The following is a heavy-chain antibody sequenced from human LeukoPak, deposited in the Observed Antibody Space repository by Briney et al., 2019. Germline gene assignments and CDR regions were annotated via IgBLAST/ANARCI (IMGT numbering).Heavy chain of an antibody. D-gene: IGHD3-10*01. CDR1: GFTVSSNY. CDR2: IYSGGST. CDR3: ARGAYYGSGSYGMDV. J-gene: IGHJ6*02. Sequence: GGSLRLSCAASGFTVSSNYMSWVRQAPGKGLEWVSVIYSGGSTYYADSVKGRFTISRDNSKNTLYLQMNSLRAEDTAVYYCARGAYYGSGSYGMDVWGQGTTVTVSS. V-gene: IGHV3-53*01.